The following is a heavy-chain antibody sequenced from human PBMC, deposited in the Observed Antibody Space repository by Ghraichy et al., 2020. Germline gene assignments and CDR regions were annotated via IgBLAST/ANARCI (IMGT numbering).Heavy chain of an antibody. CDR2: ISSSGTYM. J-gene: IGHJ4*02. CDR1: GFTFSNFN. CDR3: ARQGNCGGDCYSFLQY. V-gene: IGHV3-21*01. D-gene: IGHD2-21*02. Sequence: GGSLRLSCAASGFTFSNFNMNWVRQAPGKGLEWVSSISSSGTYMHYADSVKGRFTISRDNAKNSVYLQMDGLRAEDTAVYYCARQGNCGGDCYSFLQYWGQGTLVTVSS.